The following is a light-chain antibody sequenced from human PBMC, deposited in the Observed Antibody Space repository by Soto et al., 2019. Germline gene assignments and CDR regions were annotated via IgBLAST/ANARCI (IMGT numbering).Light chain of an antibody. CDR2: GAS. J-gene: IGKJ3*01. CDR3: QQYDNWPLT. Sequence: EIVMTHSPATLSVSPGERATLSCRASQSVGGNLAWYQQKPGQAPRLLIYGASTRPTGIPARFSGSESGTEFTLTISSLQSEDFAVYYCQQYDNWPLTFGPGTKVDFK. V-gene: IGKV3-15*01. CDR1: QSVGGN.